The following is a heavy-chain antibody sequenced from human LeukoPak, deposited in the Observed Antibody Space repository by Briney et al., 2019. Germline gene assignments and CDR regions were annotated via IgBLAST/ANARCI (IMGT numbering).Heavy chain of an antibody. CDR2: IFYSGRT. Sequence: PSETLSLTCTVSGGSISSSTYYWGWIRQPPGKGLEWIGSIFYSGRTYYDPSLKSRVTMSVDTSKNQFSLKLSSVTAADTAVYYCARVGQAIDYVRYYYYMDVWGKGTTVTVSS. V-gene: IGHV4-39*07. CDR1: GGSISSSTYY. CDR3: ARVGQAIDYVRYYYYMDV. J-gene: IGHJ6*03. D-gene: IGHD4-17*01.